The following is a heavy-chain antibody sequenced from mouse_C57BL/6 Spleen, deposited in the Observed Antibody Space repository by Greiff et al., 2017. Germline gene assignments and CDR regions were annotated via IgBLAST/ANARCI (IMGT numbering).Heavy chain of an antibody. J-gene: IGHJ2*01. Sequence: EVQLQESGGGLVKPGGSLKLSCAASGFTFSSYAMSWVRQTPEKRLEWVATISDGGSYTYYPDNVKGRFTISRDNAKNNLYLQMSHLKSEDTAMYYCAREAYDYAYCFDYWGQGTTLTVSS. D-gene: IGHD2-4*01. CDR1: GFTFSSYA. CDR2: ISDGGSYT. V-gene: IGHV5-4*01. CDR3: AREAYDYAYCFDY.